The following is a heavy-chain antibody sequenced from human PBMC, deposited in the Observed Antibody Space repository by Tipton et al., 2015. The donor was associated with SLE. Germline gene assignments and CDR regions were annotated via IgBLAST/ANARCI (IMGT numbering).Heavy chain of an antibody. CDR1: GGSISSCY. CDR3: SRSQQLSYMGV. D-gene: IGHD6-13*01. Sequence: TLSLTCTVSGGSISSCYWSWIRQPPGKGLEWIGYIYYSGSTNYNPSLKSRVTISVDTSKNQFSLKLSSVAAADTAVYYCSRSQQLSYMGVWGKWTTVAVSS. J-gene: IGHJ6*03. V-gene: IGHV4-59*01. CDR2: IYYSGST.